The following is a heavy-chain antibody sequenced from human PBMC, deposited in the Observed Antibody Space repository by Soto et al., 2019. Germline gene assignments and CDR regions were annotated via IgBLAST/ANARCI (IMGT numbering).Heavy chain of an antibody. Sequence: PGGSLRLSCAASGFTFSSYAMSWVRQAPGKGLEWVSYISSSSSTIYYADSVKGRFTISRDNAKNSLYLQMNSLRDEDTAVYYCARDRNRYGGNSRYYYYGMDVWGQGTTVTVSS. D-gene: IGHD4-17*01. V-gene: IGHV3-48*02. J-gene: IGHJ6*02. CDR1: GFTFSSYA. CDR2: ISSSSSTI. CDR3: ARDRNRYGGNSRYYYYGMDV.